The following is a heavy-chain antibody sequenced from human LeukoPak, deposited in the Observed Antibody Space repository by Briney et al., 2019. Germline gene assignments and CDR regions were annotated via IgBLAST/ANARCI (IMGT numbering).Heavy chain of an antibody. Sequence: SETLSLTCTVSGGSISSNYWSWIRQPPGKGLEWIGYIYYSGSTYYNPSLKSRVTISAETSKNQFSLRLNSVTAADTAMYYCARWIPSGSSFDYWGQGTLVTVSS. CDR1: GGSISSNY. CDR2: IYYSGST. J-gene: IGHJ4*02. D-gene: IGHD2-15*01. V-gene: IGHV4-59*01. CDR3: ARWIPSGSSFDY.